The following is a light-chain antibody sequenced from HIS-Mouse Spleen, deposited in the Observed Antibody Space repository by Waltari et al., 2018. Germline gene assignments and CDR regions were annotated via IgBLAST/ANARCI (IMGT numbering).Light chain of an antibody. CDR2: GAS. CDR3: QQYNNWPMYT. V-gene: IGKV3-15*01. Sequence: EIVMTQSPATLSVSPGERATLSCRASQGVSSKLAWYQQKPGQAPRLLIYGASTRATGIPARFSGSGSGTEFTLTISSLQSEDFAVYYCQQYNNWPMYTFGQGTKLEIK. CDR1: QGVSSK. J-gene: IGKJ2*01.